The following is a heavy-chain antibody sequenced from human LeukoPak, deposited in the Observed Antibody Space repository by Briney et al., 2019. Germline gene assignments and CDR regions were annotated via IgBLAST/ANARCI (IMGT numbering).Heavy chain of an antibody. D-gene: IGHD1-26*01. CDR1: GFTVSSNY. Sequence: GGSLRLSCAASGFTVSSNYMSWVRQAPGKGLEWVSVIYSGGSTYYADSVEGRFTISRDNSKNTLYLQMNSLRAEDTAVYYCAKDLGMEWELPPGGFDYWGQGTLVTVSS. CDR2: IYSGGST. V-gene: IGHV3-66*02. CDR3: AKDLGMEWELPPGGFDY. J-gene: IGHJ4*02.